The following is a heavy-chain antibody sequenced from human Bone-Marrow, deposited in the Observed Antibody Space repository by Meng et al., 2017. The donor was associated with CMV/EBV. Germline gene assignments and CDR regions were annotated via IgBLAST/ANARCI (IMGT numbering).Heavy chain of an antibody. V-gene: IGHV4-39*07. Sequence: SETLSLTCTVSGGSISISNYYWVWIRQPPGKGLEWIGSIYFRGRTYYSLSLKVRVIISVNTSKKQFSLKVQSVTAADTAVYYCARVKAVSNWFDPWGQGTLVTVSS. CDR2: IYFRGRT. D-gene: IGHD6-19*01. CDR1: GGSISISNYY. J-gene: IGHJ5*02. CDR3: ARVKAVSNWFDP.